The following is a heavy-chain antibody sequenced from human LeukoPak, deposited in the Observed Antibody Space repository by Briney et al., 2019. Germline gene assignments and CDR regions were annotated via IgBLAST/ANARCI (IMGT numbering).Heavy chain of an antibody. CDR1: GFSFSSYA. CDR2: ISSSGGST. V-gene: IGHV3-23*01. CDR3: AKDRSGWHYFDH. J-gene: IGHJ4*02. Sequence: GGSLRLSCAASGFSFSSYAMNWVRQAPGKGLEWVSVISSSGGSTYYADSVKGRFTISRDNSKNLLYVQMSSLRVEDTAVYYCAKDRSGWHYFDHWGQGTLVTVSS. D-gene: IGHD6-19*01.